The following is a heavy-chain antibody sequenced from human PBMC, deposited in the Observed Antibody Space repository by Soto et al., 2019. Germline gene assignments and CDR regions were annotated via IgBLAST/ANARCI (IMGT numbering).Heavy chain of an antibody. J-gene: IGHJ6*03. CDR2: IDWDDDK. D-gene: IGHD2-21*01. CDR1: GFSLSTSGMC. V-gene: IGHV2-70*11. Sequence: GSGPTLVDPTQPLTLTCTFSGFSLSTSGMCVSWIRQPPGKALEWLARIDWDDDKYYSTSLKARLTISKDTSKNQVVLTMTNMDPVDTATYYCARCEAYCGGDCPPYYYYYYMDVWGKGTTVTVSS. CDR3: ARCEAYCGGDCPPYYYYYYMDV.